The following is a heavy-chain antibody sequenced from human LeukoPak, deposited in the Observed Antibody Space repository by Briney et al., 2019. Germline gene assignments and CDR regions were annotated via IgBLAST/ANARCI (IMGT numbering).Heavy chain of an antibody. CDR1: GGSFSGYY. D-gene: IGHD6-13*01. CDR3: ARDGFGSSWYDY. V-gene: IGHV4-34*01. CDR2: INHSGST. J-gene: IGHJ4*02. Sequence: PSETLSLTCAVYGGSFSGYYWSWIRQPPGKGLEWIGEINHSGSTNYNPSLKSRVTISVDTSKNQFSLKLSSVTAADTAVYYCARDGFGSSWYDYWGQGTLVTVSS.